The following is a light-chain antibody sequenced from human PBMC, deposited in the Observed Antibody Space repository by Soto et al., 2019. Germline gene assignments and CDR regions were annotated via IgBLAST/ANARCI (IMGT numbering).Light chain of an antibody. CDR1: QSVSSNY. Sequence: ENVLTQSPGTLSLSPGERATLSCRASQSVSSNYLTWYQQKPGQAPRLLIYGASSRATDIPDRFSGSGSGPDFTLTISRLEPEDFAVYYCQKYDSSPVTFGQGSKLEIK. CDR3: QKYDSSPVT. V-gene: IGKV3-20*01. CDR2: GAS. J-gene: IGKJ2*01.